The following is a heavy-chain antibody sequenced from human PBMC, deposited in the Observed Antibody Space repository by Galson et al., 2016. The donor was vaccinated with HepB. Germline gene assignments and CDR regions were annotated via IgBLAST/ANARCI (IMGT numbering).Heavy chain of an antibody. CDR2: ISAYNGNT. V-gene: IGHV1-18*01. CDR3: ARSAGISAIGDPH. J-gene: IGHJ4*02. D-gene: IGHD6-13*01. CDR1: GYTFTSYS. Sequence: SVKVSCKASGYTFTSYSINWVRQAPGQGLEWMGWISAYNGNTHYAQKLQGRVTMTTDTSTSTACMELRSLRSDDTAVYYCARSAGISAIGDPHWGQGTLVTVSS.